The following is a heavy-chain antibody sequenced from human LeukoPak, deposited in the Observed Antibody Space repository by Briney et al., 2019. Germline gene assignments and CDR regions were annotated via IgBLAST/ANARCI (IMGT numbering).Heavy chain of an antibody. D-gene: IGHD2-15*01. J-gene: IGHJ4*02. CDR2: IYASGST. CDR1: GASISTYY. CDR3: VKDGPLGSDF. Sequence: SETLSLTCTISGASISTYYWSWIRQPAGKGLEWIGRIYASGSTYKNPSLESRVTMSVDTSNNQFTLNLTSVTGADTAMYYCVKDGPLGSDFWGQGTQVTVSS. V-gene: IGHV4-4*07.